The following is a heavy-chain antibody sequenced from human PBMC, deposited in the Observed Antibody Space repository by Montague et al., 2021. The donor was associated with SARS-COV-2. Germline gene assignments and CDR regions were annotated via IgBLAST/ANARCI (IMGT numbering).Heavy chain of an antibody. CDR1: GVSISSGSYY. D-gene: IGHD6-19*01. J-gene: IGHJ4*02. CDR2: ISISGST. V-gene: IGHV4-61*02. CDR3: ARDIAVAGLFDY. Sequence: TLSLTCTVSGVSISSGSYYWSWIRQPAGKGLEWIGRISISGSTXYNPSLKSRVTISVDTSKNQFSLKLSSVTAADTAVYYCARDIAVAGLFDYWGQGTLVTVSS.